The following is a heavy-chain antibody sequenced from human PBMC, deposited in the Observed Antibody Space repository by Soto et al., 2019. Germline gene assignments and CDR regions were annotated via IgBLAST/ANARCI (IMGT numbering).Heavy chain of an antibody. Sequence: EVQLLESGGGLVQPGGSLRLSCAASGFTFSNYAMSWVRQAPGKGLEWVSGISGNGRGTYYADSVKGRFTISRDNSKNTVHLQMNSLRAEDTAGYYCAKNLGWEPATSIDYWGQGTLVTVSS. J-gene: IGHJ4*02. CDR3: AKNLGWEPATSIDY. CDR2: ISGNGRGT. D-gene: IGHD3-3*01. V-gene: IGHV3-23*01. CDR1: GFTFSNYA.